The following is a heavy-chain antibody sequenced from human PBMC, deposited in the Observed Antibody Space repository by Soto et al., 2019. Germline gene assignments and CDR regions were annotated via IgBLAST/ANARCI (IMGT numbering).Heavy chain of an antibody. V-gene: IGHV4-61*08. CDR1: GGSVSSGAYY. CDR2: IYYNGSS. CDR3: ARWRDDYGAQTWFDP. Sequence: VQLQESGPGLVKPSETLSLTCTVSGGSVSSGAYYWSWIRQPPGKGLEWIGFIYYNGSSYYRPSLKSRVTISVDTSKNQFSLKLNSVSAADTAVYYCARWRDDYGAQTWFDPWGQGILVIVSS. D-gene: IGHD4-17*01. J-gene: IGHJ5*02.